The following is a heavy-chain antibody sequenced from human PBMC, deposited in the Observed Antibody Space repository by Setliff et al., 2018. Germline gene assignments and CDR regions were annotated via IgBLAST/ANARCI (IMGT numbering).Heavy chain of an antibody. Sequence: GASVKVSCKASGYSFTNYYIHWVRQAPGQGLEWVGIINPSGGSTSYAQKFQGRVTMTRDTSTSTVYMELSSLRSEGTAVYYCAKSGDYSNRGHFDCWGQGTLVTVSS. J-gene: IGHJ4*02. CDR1: GYSFTNYY. D-gene: IGHD4-4*01. CDR2: INPSGGST. CDR3: AKSGDYSNRGHFDC. V-gene: IGHV1-46*03.